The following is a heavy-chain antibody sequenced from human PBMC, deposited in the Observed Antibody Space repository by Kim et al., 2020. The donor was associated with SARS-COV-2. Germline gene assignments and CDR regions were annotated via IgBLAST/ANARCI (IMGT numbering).Heavy chain of an antibody. J-gene: IGHJ5*02. D-gene: IGHD6-19*01. V-gene: IGHV1-69*13. CDR3: ARTYSSLFGGFDP. Sequence: SVKVSCKASGGTFSSYAISWVRQAPGQGLEWMGGIIPIFGTANYAQKFQGRVTITADESTSTAYMELSSLRSEDTAVYYCARTYSSLFGGFDPWGQGTLVTVSS. CDR1: GGTFSSYA. CDR2: IIPIFGTA.